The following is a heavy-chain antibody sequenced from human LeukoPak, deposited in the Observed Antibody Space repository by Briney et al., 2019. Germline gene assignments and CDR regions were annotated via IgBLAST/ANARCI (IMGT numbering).Heavy chain of an antibody. J-gene: IGHJ4*02. D-gene: IGHD3-10*01. CDR3: ARYYGSGSYYKGFDY. Sequence: SETLSLTCTVSGGSISSSSYYWSWIRQPPGKGLEWIGYIYYSGSTNYNPSLKSRVTISVDTSKNQFSLKLSSVTAADTAVYYCARYYGSGSYYKGFDYWGQGTLVTVSS. CDR2: IYYSGST. CDR1: GGSISSSSYY. V-gene: IGHV4-61*05.